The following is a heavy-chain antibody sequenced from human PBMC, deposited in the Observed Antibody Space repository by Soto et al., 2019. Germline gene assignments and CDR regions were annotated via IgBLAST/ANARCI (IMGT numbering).Heavy chain of an antibody. D-gene: IGHD5-12*01. Sequence: PSETLSLTCTVSGGSFTSTNYFWGWIRQPPGKGLEWIGYIYYSGSTNYNPSLKSRVTISVDTSKNQFSLKLSSVTAADTAVYYCARDVVATTRSDYYYMDVWGKGTTVTVSS. CDR1: GGSFTSTNYF. J-gene: IGHJ6*03. CDR3: ARDVVATTRSDYYYMDV. CDR2: IYYSGST. V-gene: IGHV4-61*01.